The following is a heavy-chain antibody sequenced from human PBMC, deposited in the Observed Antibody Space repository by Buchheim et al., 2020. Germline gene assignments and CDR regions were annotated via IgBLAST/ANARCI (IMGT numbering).Heavy chain of an antibody. CDR2: THYTGSTT. D-gene: IGHD2-21*02. Sequence: QVQLQESGPALVKPSETLSLTCTVSGGSMSGYYWSWIRQSPGKGLEWIAYTHYTGSTTKYNPSLKSRVTISLDTSKNQFSLTVISVTAADTAVYYCVRHLKIGDSSFDSWGQGTL. CDR1: GGSMSGYY. V-gene: IGHV4-59*08. CDR3: VRHLKIGDSSFDS. J-gene: IGHJ4*02.